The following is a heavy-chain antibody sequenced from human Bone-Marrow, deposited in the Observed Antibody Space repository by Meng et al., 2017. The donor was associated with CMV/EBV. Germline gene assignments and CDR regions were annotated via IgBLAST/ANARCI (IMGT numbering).Heavy chain of an antibody. Sequence: GESLKISCAASGFTFSSYSMNWVRQAPGKGLEWVSVIYSGGSSTYYADSVKGRFTISRDNSKNTLYLQMNSLRAEDTAVYYCAKTRIAAAGTYYYYGMDVWGQGTTVTVSS. J-gene: IGHJ6*02. CDR2: IYSGGSST. V-gene: IGHV3-23*03. CDR1: GFTFSSYS. D-gene: IGHD6-13*01. CDR3: AKTRIAAAGTYYYYGMDV.